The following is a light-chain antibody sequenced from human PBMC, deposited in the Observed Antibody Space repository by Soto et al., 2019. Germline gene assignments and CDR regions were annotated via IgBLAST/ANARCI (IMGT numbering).Light chain of an antibody. CDR1: QGIGNW. Sequence: DIQMAQSPSSLSASVGDRVTITCRASQGIGNWLAWYQQKPGKAPNLLIYPASSLQSGVPSRFSGSGSGTEFTLTISSLQPEDFAVYYCQQHNNWPLTFGGGTKVEIK. J-gene: IGKJ4*01. V-gene: IGKV1-12*01. CDR2: PAS. CDR3: QQHNNWPLT.